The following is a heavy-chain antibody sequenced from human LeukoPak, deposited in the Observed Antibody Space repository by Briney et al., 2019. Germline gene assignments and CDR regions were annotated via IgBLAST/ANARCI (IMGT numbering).Heavy chain of an antibody. CDR3: ARKAQYNGHYPLDY. CDR1: GFTFSSQC. J-gene: IGHJ4*02. V-gene: IGHV3-30*03. D-gene: IGHD1-7*01. Sequence: GGSLRLSCVASGFTFSSQCMHWVRQAQGRVLEWVAVISYDGGNKYYADSVKGRFTITRDNSKTTLSLQMNSLRAEDTALYFCARKAQYNGHYPLDYWGKGTLVTVSS. CDR2: ISYDGGNK.